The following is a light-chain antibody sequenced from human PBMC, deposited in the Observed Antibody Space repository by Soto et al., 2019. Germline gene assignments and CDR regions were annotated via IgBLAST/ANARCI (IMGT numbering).Light chain of an antibody. CDR3: QQGSTIPFT. CDR2: AAS. J-gene: IGKJ3*01. V-gene: IGKV1-39*01. CDR1: QNISSY. Sequence: DVQMTQSPSSLSASVGDRVTITCRASQNISSYLNWYQQKPRKAPKLLISAASSLQSGVPSRFSGSGSGTGFTLTITSLQPADFATYFCQQGSTIPFTFGPGTKVDVE.